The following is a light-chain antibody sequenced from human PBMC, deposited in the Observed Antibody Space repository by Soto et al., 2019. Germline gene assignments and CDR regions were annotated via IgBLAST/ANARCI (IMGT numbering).Light chain of an antibody. Sequence: EIVMTQSPATLSVSPGERATLSCRASQSVSSNLAWYQQKPGQAPRLLIYGASTRATGIPARFSGSGSGTEFTLTISSLQSEHLAVYVSQHYNNWPTWTFGQGTKVEIK. J-gene: IGKJ1*01. CDR1: QSVSSN. CDR3: QHYNNWPTWT. CDR2: GAS. V-gene: IGKV3-15*01.